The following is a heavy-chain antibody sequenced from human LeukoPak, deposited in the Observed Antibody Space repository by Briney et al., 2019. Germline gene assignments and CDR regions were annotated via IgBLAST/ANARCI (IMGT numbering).Heavy chain of an antibody. CDR1: GGSINGYY. J-gene: IGHJ4*02. V-gene: IGHV4-4*07. Sequence: SETLSLTCTVSGGSINGYYWSWIRQPAGKGLEWIGRISATGITHYNPSLESRVTMSVDKSRNQFSLKLSSVAAADTAVFYCARHLGPWGPGTLVTVSS. CDR3: ARHLGP. CDR2: ISATGIT. D-gene: IGHD1-26*01.